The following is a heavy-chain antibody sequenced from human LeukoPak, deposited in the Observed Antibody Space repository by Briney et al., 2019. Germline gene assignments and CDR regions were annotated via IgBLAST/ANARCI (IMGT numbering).Heavy chain of an antibody. Sequence: GGSLRLSCAASGFTFSTCWMHWVRQAPGTGLVWVSLISSDGSNTNYADSVKGRFTISRDNAKNTLYLQMNSLRAEDTAVYYCATDVPAASIFGYWGQGTLVTVSS. CDR1: GFTFSTCW. D-gene: IGHD2-2*01. J-gene: IGHJ4*02. V-gene: IGHV3-74*01. CDR3: ATDVPAASIFGY. CDR2: ISSDGSNT.